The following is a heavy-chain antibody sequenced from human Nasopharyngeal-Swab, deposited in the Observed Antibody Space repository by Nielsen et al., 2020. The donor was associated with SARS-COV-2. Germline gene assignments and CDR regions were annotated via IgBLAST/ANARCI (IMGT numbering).Heavy chain of an antibody. CDR3: ARQWYCSGGSCYPPGAFDI. CDR2: IYYSGST. J-gene: IGHJ3*02. CDR1: GGSISSSSYY. Sequence: SETLSLTCTVSGGSISSSSYYWGGIRQPPGKWLEWIGSIYYSGSTYNNPSHKSRFTVSVDTSKNQFSLKLNSVTAADTAMYYGARQWYCSGGSCYPPGAFDIWGQGTMVTVSS. D-gene: IGHD2-15*01. V-gene: IGHV4-39*01.